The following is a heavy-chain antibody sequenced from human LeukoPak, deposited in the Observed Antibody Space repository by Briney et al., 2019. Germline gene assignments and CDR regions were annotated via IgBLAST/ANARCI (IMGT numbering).Heavy chain of an antibody. V-gene: IGHV3-11*01. D-gene: IGHD3-9*01. Sequence: GGSLRLSCAASGFTFTDFYMSWIRQAPGKGLEWVSYITNSGTTIYYADSVKGRFTISRDNAKNSLYLQMNSLRAEDTAVYYCARDGHYDILTGYFQDWGQGTLVTVSS. CDR1: GFTFTDFY. J-gene: IGHJ1*01. CDR2: ITNSGTTI. CDR3: ARDGHYDILTGYFQD.